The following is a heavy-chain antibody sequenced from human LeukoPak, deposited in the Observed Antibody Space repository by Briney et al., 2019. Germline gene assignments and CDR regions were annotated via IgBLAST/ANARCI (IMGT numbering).Heavy chain of an antibody. CDR2: ISYDGTYK. CDR1: GFTFSSYG. CDR3: AKSGQNYYGSV. V-gene: IGHV3-30*18. J-gene: IGHJ4*02. D-gene: IGHD3-10*01. Sequence: PGGSLRLSCATSGFTFSSYGMHWVRQAPGKGLEGVAVISYDGTYKYYADSVKGRFTISSDNSKNTLYLQMNSLRAEDTAVYYCAKSGQNYYGSVWGQGTQVTVSS.